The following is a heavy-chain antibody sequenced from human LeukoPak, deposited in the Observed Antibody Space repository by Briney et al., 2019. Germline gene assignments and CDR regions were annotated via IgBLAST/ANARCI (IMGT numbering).Heavy chain of an antibody. J-gene: IGHJ6*02. CDR2: IYYSGST. CDR3: ARDLYYYDSSGPNDYYYYGMDV. CDR1: GGSISNYY. V-gene: IGHV4-59*01. Sequence: PSETLSLTCTVSGGSISNYYWSWIRQPPGKGLEWIGYIYYSGSTNHNPSLKSRVTISVDTSKNQFSLKLSSVTAADTAVYYCARDLYYYDSSGPNDYYYYGMDVWGQGTTVTVSS. D-gene: IGHD3-22*01.